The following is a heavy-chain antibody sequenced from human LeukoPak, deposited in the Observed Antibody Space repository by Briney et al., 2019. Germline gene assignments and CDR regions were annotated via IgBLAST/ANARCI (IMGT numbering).Heavy chain of an antibody. V-gene: IGHV1-2*04. CDR2: INPNSGGT. Sequence: GASVKVSCKASGYTFTSYGISWVRQAPGQGLEWMGWINPNSGGTNYAQKFQGWVTMTRDTSISTAYMELSRLRSDDTAVYYCARAYCSGGSCYGEWFDPWGQGTLVTVSS. CDR1: GYTFTSYG. CDR3: ARAYCSGGSCYGEWFDP. D-gene: IGHD2-15*01. J-gene: IGHJ5*02.